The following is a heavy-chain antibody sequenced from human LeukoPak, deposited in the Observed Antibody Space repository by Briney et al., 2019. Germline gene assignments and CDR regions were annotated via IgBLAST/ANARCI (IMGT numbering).Heavy chain of an antibody. CDR3: ARVLQYFEALDY. CDR2: VDGSRST. D-gene: IGHD3-9*01. CDR1: GFTFCTYA. Sequence: GGTLTLSCVASGFTFCTYAMMCLAHGPGMGWVGFSTVDGSRSTYYAASVKGRFTISRDSSKATLYLQMNSLRAEDTAIYYCARVLQYFEALDYWGQGVLVTVSS. V-gene: IGHV3-23*01. J-gene: IGHJ4*02.